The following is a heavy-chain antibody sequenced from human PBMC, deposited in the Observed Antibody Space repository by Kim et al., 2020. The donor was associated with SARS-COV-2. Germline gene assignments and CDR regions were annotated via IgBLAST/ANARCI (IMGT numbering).Heavy chain of an antibody. Sequence: SETLSLTCTVSGGSISSSSYYWGWIRQPPGKGLEWIGSIYYSGSTYYNPSLKSRVTISVDTSKNQFSLKLSSVTAADTAVYYCARRAGTAMAQRWDFDYWGQGTLVTVSS. D-gene: IGHD5-18*01. J-gene: IGHJ4*02. CDR2: IYYSGST. CDR1: GGSISSSSYY. V-gene: IGHV4-39*01. CDR3: ARRAGTAMAQRWDFDY.